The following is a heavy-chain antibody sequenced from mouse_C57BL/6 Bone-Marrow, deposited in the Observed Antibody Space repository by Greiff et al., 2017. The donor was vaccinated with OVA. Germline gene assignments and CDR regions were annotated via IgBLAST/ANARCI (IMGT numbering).Heavy chain of an antibody. CDR2: IYPGSGST. CDR1: GYTFTSYW. CDR3: ARWYYYGSSVQGYAMDY. J-gene: IGHJ4*01. V-gene: IGHV1-55*01. D-gene: IGHD1-1*01. Sequence: QVQLQQPGAELVKPGASVKMSCKASGYTFTSYWITWVKQRPGQGLEWIGDIYPGSGSTNYNEKFKSKATLTVDTSSSTAYMQLSSLTSADSAVYYCARWYYYGSSVQGYAMDYWGQGTSVTVSS.